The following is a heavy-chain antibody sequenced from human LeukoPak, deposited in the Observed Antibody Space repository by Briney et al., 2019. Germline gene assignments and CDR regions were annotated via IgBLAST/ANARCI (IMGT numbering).Heavy chain of an antibody. J-gene: IGHJ4*02. CDR1: GFTFSSYS. V-gene: IGHV3-21*01. D-gene: IGHD6-6*01. Sequence: GGSLRLSCAASGFTFSSYSMNWVRQAPGKGLEWVSSISSSSSYIYYADSVKGRFTISRDNAKNSLYLQMNSLRAEDTAVCYCAREGAEYSSSFFPVDYWGQGTLVTVSS. CDR3: AREGAEYSSSFFPVDY. CDR2: ISSSSSYI.